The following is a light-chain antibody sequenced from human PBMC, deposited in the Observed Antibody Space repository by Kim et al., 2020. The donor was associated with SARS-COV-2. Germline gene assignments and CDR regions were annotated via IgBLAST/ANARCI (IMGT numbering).Light chain of an antibody. V-gene: IGKV3-20*01. Sequence: PGDRATPSCRASQSVSSSYLAWYQQKPGQAPRLLSYGASSRATGIPDRLSGSGSGTDFTLTISRLEPEDFAVYYCQQYGSSPPLTFGGGTKVDIK. CDR3: QQYGSSPPLT. J-gene: IGKJ4*01. CDR2: GAS. CDR1: QSVSSSY.